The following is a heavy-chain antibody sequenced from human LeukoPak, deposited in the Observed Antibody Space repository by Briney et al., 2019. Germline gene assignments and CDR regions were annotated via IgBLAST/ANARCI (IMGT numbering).Heavy chain of an antibody. V-gene: IGHV3-66*01. CDR1: GFSVSSNY. J-gene: IGHJ4*02. CDR2: IYIGGST. D-gene: IGHD4-4*01. CDR3: ARDSVSNSLDY. Sequence: GGSLRLSCAASGFSVSSNYMTWVRQAPGKGLEWVSVIYIGGSTYYADSVKGRFSISRDISKDTLYLQMNSLRAEDTAVYFCARDSVSNSLDYWGQGTLVTVSS.